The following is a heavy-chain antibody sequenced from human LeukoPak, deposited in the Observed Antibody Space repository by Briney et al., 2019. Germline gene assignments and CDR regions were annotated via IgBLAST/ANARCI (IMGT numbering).Heavy chain of an antibody. J-gene: IGHJ6*03. V-gene: IGHV3-48*03. D-gene: IGHD3-16*01. CDR3: ASRLRYMDV. CDR1: GFTFSSYE. Sequence: GGSLRLSCAASGFTFSSYEMNWVRQAPGKGLEWVSYISSSGSTTYYADSVKGRFTISRDNSKNTLYLQMNSLRAEDTAVYYCASRLRYMDVWGKGTTVTVSS. CDR2: ISSSGSTT.